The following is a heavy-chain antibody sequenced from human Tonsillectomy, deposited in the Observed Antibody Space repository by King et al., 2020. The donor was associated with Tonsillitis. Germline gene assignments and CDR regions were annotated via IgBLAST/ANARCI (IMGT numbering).Heavy chain of an antibody. Sequence: VQLQESGPGLVKPSQTLSLTCTVSGGSISSSGSYWTWIRQHPGKGLEWIGYISYSVTTYYNPSLKSRFTLSLDTSRNQFSLKLTSVTAADTAVYYCARYGNYGSSLDSWGQGTLVTVSS. V-gene: IGHV4-31*03. CDR1: GGSISSSGSY. D-gene: IGHD4-11*01. CDR2: ISYSVTT. CDR3: ARYGNYGSSLDS. J-gene: IGHJ4*02.